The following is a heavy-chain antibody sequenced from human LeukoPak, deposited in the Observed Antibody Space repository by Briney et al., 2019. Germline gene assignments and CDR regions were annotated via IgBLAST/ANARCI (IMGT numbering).Heavy chain of an antibody. CDR1: GFTFSSYA. J-gene: IGHJ4*02. Sequence: GGSLRLSCAASGFTFSSYALHWVRQAPGKGLEWVAVISYDGSNKYYADSVKGRFTISRDNSVNTLYLQMNSLRAEDTAVYYCARASQTRSGYHDDYWGQGTLATVSS. CDR3: ARASQTRSGYHDDY. V-gene: IGHV3-30-3*01. D-gene: IGHD3-3*01. CDR2: ISYDGSNK.